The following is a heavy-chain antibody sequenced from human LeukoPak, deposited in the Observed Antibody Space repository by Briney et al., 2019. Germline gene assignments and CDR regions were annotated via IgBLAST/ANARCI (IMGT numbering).Heavy chain of an antibody. V-gene: IGHV4-34*01. D-gene: IGHD2-2*01. Sequence: PSETLSLTCAVYGGSLSGYFWSWIRQPPGRGLEWIGEINHSGSTNYNPSLKSRVTISLDTSKNQFSLKLSSVTAADTAVYYCARGSIVVLPAAIYGLDVWGQGTTVTVSS. CDR3: ARGSIVVLPAAIYGLDV. CDR1: GGSLSGYF. J-gene: IGHJ6*02. CDR2: INHSGST.